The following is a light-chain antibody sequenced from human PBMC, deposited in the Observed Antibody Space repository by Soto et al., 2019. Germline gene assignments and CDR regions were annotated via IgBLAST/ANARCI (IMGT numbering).Light chain of an antibody. V-gene: IGKV1-5*01. CDR2: DAS. J-gene: IGKJ3*01. Sequence: DIPMTQSPSTLSASVGDRVTITCRASQSISSWLAWYQQKPGKAPKLLIYDASSLESGVPSRFSGSGSGTEFNLTISSLQPDDFATYYCQQYNSYSFTFGPGTKVDIK. CDR3: QQYNSYSFT. CDR1: QSISSW.